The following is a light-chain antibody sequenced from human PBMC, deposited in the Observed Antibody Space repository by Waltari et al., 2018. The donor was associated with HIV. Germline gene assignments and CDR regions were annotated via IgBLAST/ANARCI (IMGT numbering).Light chain of an antibody. CDR3: QQYNAYPLT. CDR1: ESISSW. J-gene: IGKJ4*01. Sequence: DTQMTQSPATLSASVGARVPLACRANESISSWLAWFQQRPGMRPELLIYQASVLENGVSARFSGSGSGTEFALSISDLQPDDVATYFCQQYNAYPLTFGGGTKVEI. CDR2: QAS. V-gene: IGKV1-5*03.